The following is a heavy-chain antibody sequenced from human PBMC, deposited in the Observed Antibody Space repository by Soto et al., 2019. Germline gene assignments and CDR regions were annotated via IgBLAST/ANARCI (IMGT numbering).Heavy chain of an antibody. D-gene: IGHD6-13*01. CDR3: ARDPARIAAGAKGVY. CDR1: GYTFTGYY. CDR2: INPNSGGT. J-gene: IGHJ4*02. Sequence: QVQLVQSGAEVKKPGASVKVSCKASGYTFTGYYMHWVRQAPGQGLEWMGWINPNSGGTNYAQKFQGRVTMTRDTSISTDSMELSRLRSDDTAVYYCARDPARIAAGAKGVYWGQGTLVTVAS. V-gene: IGHV1-2*02.